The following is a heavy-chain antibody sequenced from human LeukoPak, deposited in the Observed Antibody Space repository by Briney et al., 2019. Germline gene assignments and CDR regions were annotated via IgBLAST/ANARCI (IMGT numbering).Heavy chain of an antibody. CDR1: GFTFSSYA. V-gene: IGHV3-23*01. J-gene: IGHJ6*02. Sequence: GSLRLSCAASGFTFSSYAMSWVRQGPGEGLEGVSGICGCGGSTYYADSVKGRFTISRDNSKNTLYLQMNSLRAEDTAVYYCAKELWFGAPRDHYGMDVWGQGTTVTVSS. CDR2: ICGCGGST. D-gene: IGHD3-10*01. CDR3: AKELWFGAPRDHYGMDV.